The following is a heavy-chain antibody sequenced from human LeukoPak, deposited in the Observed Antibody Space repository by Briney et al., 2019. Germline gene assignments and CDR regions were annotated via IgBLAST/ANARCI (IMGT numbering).Heavy chain of an antibody. CDR3: ARGFGDWGLSWFDP. V-gene: IGHV4-59*01. CDR1: GGSISSYY. J-gene: IGHJ5*02. CDR2: IYYSGST. Sequence: SETLSLTCTVSGGSISSYYWSWIRQPPGKGLEWIGYIYYSGSTNYNPSLKSRVTISVDTSKNQFSLKLTSVTAAGTAVYYCARGFGDWGLSWFDPWGQGTLVTVSS. D-gene: IGHD3-10*01.